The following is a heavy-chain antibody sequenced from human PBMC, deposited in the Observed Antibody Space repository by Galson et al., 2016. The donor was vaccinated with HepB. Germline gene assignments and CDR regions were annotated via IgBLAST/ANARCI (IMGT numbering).Heavy chain of an antibody. D-gene: IGHD2-2*01. J-gene: IGHJ5*02. V-gene: IGHV3-13*01. Sequence: SLRLSCAASGFIFSDYEMHWVRQVTGKSLEWVSAIDSAGDTFYPGSVKGRFTISRENAKNSLYLQMNGLRAGDTAVYYCARALLGGGAGGSDTVAVPSAMDRWGQGTLVTVAS. CDR2: IDSAGDT. CDR3: ARALLGGGAGGSDTVAVPSAMDR. CDR1: GFIFSDYE.